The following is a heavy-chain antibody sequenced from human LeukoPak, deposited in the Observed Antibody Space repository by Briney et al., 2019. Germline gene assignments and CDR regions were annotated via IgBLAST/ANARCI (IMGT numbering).Heavy chain of an antibody. Sequence: PGGSLRLSCAASGFTFSRYELNWVRQAPGKGLEWVSYLSSSGSTIYYADSVKGRFTLLRDKAKKSLDLQMNNPEAQETAFYYLVELGITMIGGVWGKGTTVTISS. CDR2: LSSSGSTI. V-gene: IGHV3-48*03. J-gene: IGHJ6*04. CDR1: GFTFSRYE. D-gene: IGHD3-10*02. CDR3: VELGITMIGGV.